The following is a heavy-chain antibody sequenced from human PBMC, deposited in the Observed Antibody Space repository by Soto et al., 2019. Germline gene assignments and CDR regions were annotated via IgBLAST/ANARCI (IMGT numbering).Heavy chain of an antibody. D-gene: IGHD3-10*01. CDR2: TRNNYHSYTT. V-gene: IGHV3-72*01. CDR3: ARVLVLSSGASYPEAFDI. CDR1: GFTFSDHY. J-gene: IGHJ3*02. Sequence: DVQLVESGGSFVQPGGSLRLSCATSGFTFSDHYIDWVRQAPGKGLEWIGRTRNNYHSYTTEYAASVKGRFAISRDNSLSSVYLQMKSLQTEDTAVYYCARVLVLSSGASYPEAFDIWGQGTMVTVSS.